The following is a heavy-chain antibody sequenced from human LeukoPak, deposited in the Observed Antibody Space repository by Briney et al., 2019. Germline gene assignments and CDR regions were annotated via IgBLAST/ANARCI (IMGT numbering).Heavy chain of an antibody. CDR3: ARSPDTAMVHYYFDY. J-gene: IGHJ4*02. CDR1: GYSFTNYW. V-gene: IGHV5-51*01. D-gene: IGHD5-18*01. CDR2: IYPGDSDT. Sequence: GESLKISCKGSGYSFTNYWIGWVRPMPGKGLEWMGIIYPGDSDTRYIPSFQGQVTISADKSISTAYLQWSSLKASDTAMYYCARSPDTAMVHYYFDYWGQGTLVTVSS.